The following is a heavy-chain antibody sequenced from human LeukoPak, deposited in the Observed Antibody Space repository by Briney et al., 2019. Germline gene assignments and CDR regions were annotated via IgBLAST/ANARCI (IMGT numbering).Heavy chain of an antibody. Sequence: GGSLRLSCAASGFTFSSYGMSWARQAPGKGLEWVSAISGSGGSTYYADSVKGRFTISRDNSKNTLYLQMNSLRAEDTAVYYCAKAHMTTVTMGGDYWGQGTLVTVSS. V-gene: IGHV3-23*01. CDR3: AKAHMTTVTMGGDY. CDR2: ISGSGGST. D-gene: IGHD4-17*01. CDR1: GFTFSSYG. J-gene: IGHJ4*02.